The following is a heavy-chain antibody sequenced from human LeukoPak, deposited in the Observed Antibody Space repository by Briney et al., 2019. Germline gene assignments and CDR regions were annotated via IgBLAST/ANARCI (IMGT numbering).Heavy chain of an antibody. D-gene: IGHD6-13*01. CDR3: ARLRGSRWYVEYFDI. CDR2: IYPGDSDT. J-gene: IGHJ2*01. CDR1: GYSFTSYW. V-gene: IGHV5-51*01. Sequence: GESLKISCKGSGYSFTSYWIGWVRQMPGKGLEWMGIIYPGDSDTRYSPSFQGQVTISADKSISTAYLQWSSLKAPDTAMYYCARLRGSRWYVEYFDIWGRGTLVTVSS.